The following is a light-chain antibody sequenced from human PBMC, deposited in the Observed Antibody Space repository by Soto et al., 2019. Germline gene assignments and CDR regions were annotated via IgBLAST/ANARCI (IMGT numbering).Light chain of an antibody. J-gene: IGKJ2*01. V-gene: IGKV3-20*01. Sequence: EIVLTQSPGTLSLSPGERATLSCRASQSISSSYFAWYQQTPGQAPRLLIYGASSRATGIPDRFSGSGSGTDFTLTISRLEPEDFAVYYCQQYGSSSYTFGQGTKLEIK. CDR2: GAS. CDR1: QSISSSY. CDR3: QQYGSSSYT.